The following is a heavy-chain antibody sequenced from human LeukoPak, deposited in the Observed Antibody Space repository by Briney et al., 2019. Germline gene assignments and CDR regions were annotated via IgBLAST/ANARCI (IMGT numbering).Heavy chain of an antibody. V-gene: IGHV4-39*01. CDR1: GGSISGTSYY. Sequence: ASETLSLTCTVSGGSISGTSYYWGWFRQPPGKGLEWIGTIYYSGSTYYDPSLKSRVTISVDTSKNQFSLRLSSVTAADTAVYYCARRRGYSGCDIFDYWGQGTLVTVSS. CDR2: IYYSGST. J-gene: IGHJ4*02. CDR3: ARRRGYSGCDIFDY. D-gene: IGHD5-12*01.